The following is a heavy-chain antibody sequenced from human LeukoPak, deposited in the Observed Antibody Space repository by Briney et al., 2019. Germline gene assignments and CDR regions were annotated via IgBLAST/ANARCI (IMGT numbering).Heavy chain of an antibody. V-gene: IGHV4-59*01. CDR3: ALTDYGGGSDY. D-gene: IGHD4-23*01. J-gene: IGHJ4*02. CDR2: IYYSGST. Sequence: PSETLSLICTVSGDSISSYHWSWIRQPPGKGLEWIGYIYYSGSTNYNPSLKSRVTISIDTSKNQFSLKLSSVTAADTAVYYCALTDYGGGSDYWGQGTLVTVSS. CDR1: GDSISSYH.